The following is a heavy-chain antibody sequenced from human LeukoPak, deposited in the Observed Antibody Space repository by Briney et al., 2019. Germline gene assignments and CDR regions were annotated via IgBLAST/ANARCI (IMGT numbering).Heavy chain of an antibody. D-gene: IGHD3-16*01. CDR1: GFTFSSYA. J-gene: IGHJ4*02. CDR3: ARDGGDRGYYFDY. Sequence: GGSLRLSCAASGFTFSSYAMHWVRQAPGKGLEWVAVISYDGSNKYYADSVKGRFTISRDNSKNTLYLQMNSLRAEDTAVYYCARDGGDRGYYFDYWGQGTLVTVSS. V-gene: IGHV3-30-3*01. CDR2: ISYDGSNK.